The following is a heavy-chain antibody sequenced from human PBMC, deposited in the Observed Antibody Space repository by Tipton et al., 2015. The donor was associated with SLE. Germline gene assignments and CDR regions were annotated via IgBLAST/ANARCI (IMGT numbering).Heavy chain of an antibody. J-gene: IGHJ4*02. CDR1: GFSFTSYY. CDR3: AASGGEFWNGFEY. CDR2: IETDGRST. Sequence: SLRLSCVASGFSFTSYYMNWFRPVPRKGLAWASRIETDGRSTAYADSVKGRFTVSRDNAQDTLFLQMNSLRAEDSARYYCAASGGEFWNGFEYWGQATLVTVSS. V-gene: IGHV3-74*01. D-gene: IGHD3-16*01.